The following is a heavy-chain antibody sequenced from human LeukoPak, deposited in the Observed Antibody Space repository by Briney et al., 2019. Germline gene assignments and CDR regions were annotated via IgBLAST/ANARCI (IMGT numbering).Heavy chain of an antibody. V-gene: IGHV4-39*07. CDR1: GGSISSSSYY. Sequence: SETLSLTCTVSGGSISSSSYYWSWIRQPPGKGLEWIGEINHSGSTNYNPSLKSRVTISVDTSKNQFSLKLSSVTAADTAVYYCARLTRYFDWLLLGNWFDPWGQGTLVTVSS. CDR3: ARLTRYFDWLLLGNWFDP. D-gene: IGHD3-9*01. CDR2: INHSGST. J-gene: IGHJ5*02.